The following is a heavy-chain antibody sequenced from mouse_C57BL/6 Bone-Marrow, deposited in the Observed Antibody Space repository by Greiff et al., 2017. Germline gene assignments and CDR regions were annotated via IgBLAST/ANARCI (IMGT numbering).Heavy chain of an antibody. V-gene: IGHV1-82*01. J-gene: IGHJ2*01. CDR2: IYPGAGDP. CDR3: ARLLFDYFDY. CDR1: GYAFSSSW. Sequence: QVQLQQSGPELVKPGASVKISCKASGYAFSSSWMNWVKQRPGKGLEWIGRIYPGAGDPNYNGKFKGKATLTADKSSSTAYMQLSSLTSEDSAVYFCARLLFDYFDYWGQGTTLTVSS.